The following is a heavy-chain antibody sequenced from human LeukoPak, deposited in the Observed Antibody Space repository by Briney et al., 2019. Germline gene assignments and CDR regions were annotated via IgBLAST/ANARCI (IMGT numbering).Heavy chain of an antibody. CDR3: AAPDCSGGSCSTWGFDY. V-gene: IGHV3-30*02. CDR2: IRYDGSNK. J-gene: IGHJ4*02. CDR1: GFTFSSYG. D-gene: IGHD2-15*01. Sequence: GGSLRLSCAASGFTFSSYGMHWVRLAPGKGLEWVAFIRYDGSNKYYADSVKGRFTISRDNSKNTLYLQMNSLRAEDTAVYYCAAPDCSGGSCSTWGFDYWGQGTLVTVSS.